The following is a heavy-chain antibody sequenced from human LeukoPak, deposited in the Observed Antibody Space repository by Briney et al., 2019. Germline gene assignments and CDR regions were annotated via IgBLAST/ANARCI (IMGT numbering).Heavy chain of an antibody. D-gene: IGHD3-10*01. CDR2: IIPILGIA. J-gene: IGHJ4*02. CDR3: ASLRFGELSADY. CDR1: GGTFSSYA. Sequence: SVKVSCKASGGTFSSYAISWVRQAPGRGLEWMGRIIPILGIANYAQKFQGRVTITADKSTSTAYMELSSLRSEDTAVYYCASLRFGELSADYWGQGTLVTVSS. V-gene: IGHV1-69*04.